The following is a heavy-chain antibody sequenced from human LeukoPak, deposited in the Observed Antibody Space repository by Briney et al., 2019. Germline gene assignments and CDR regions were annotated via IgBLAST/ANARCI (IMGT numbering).Heavy chain of an antibody. D-gene: IGHD6-13*01. CDR3: ARAGSSSSPPRDY. CDR2: ISHSGST. J-gene: IGHJ4*02. Sequence: SSETLSLTCTVSGGSISSYYWSWIRQPPGKGLEWIGYISHSGSTNYNPSLKSRVTMSVDTSKNQFSLKLSSVTAADTAVYYCARAGSSSSPPRDYWGQGTLVTVSS. CDR1: GGSISSYY. V-gene: IGHV4-59*01.